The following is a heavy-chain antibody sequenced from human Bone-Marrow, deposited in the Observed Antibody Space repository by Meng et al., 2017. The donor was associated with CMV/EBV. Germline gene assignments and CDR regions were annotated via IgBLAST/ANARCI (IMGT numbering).Heavy chain of an antibody. CDR1: GFSFSSYE. Sequence: GESLKISCAASGFSFSSYEMNWVRQAPGRGLEWVSYISRSGSTIYYADSVKGRFTISRDNAKNSLYLQMNSLRAEDTAVYYCARVRVTIFPSPHYYGMDVWGQGPTVTVYS. CDR3: ARVRVTIFPSPHYYGMDV. D-gene: IGHD3-3*01. CDR2: ISRSGSTI. J-gene: IGHJ6*02. V-gene: IGHV3-48*03.